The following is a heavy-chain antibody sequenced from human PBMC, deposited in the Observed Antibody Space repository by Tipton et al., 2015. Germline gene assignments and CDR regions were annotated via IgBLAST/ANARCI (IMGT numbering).Heavy chain of an antibody. J-gene: IGHJ4*02. CDR1: GFSSSLYY. CDR3: ARGRAGFYFDY. Sequence: SLRLSCAASGFSSSLYYINWVRQAPGKGLEWVSSISGNGRYTYSGDSMKGRFTISRDNAKNSLYLQVNSLRDEDTAVYYCARGRAGFYFDYWGQGTLVTVSS. CDR2: ISGNGRYT. V-gene: IGHV3-21*01.